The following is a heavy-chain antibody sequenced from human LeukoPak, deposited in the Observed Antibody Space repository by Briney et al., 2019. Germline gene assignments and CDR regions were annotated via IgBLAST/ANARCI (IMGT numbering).Heavy chain of an antibody. Sequence: ASVKVSCKASGYTFTSYYMHWVRQAPGQGLEWMGIINPSGGSTSYAQKFQGRVTMTRDMSTSTVYMELSSLRSEDTAVYYCARVRSSGWYIESWYSDLWGRGTLVTVSS. J-gene: IGHJ2*01. CDR2: INPSGGST. CDR1: GYTFTSYY. D-gene: IGHD6-19*01. CDR3: ARVRSSGWYIESWYSDL. V-gene: IGHV1-46*01.